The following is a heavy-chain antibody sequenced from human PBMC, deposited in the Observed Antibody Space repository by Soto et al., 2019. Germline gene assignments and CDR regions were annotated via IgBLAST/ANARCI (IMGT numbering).Heavy chain of an antibody. CDR1: GGSISSSSYY. V-gene: IGHV4-39*01. J-gene: IGHJ4*02. D-gene: IGHD3-22*01. CDR3: ASESSYDSSGYFVTYFDY. CDR2: IYNTGRA. Sequence: PSETLSLTCTVSGGSISSSSYYWGWIRQPPGKGQERIGSIYNTGRAYYNTSLKSRVTISVDTSKMQFSLKLTSVTAADTALYYCASESSYDSSGYFVTYFDYWGQGTVVTVS.